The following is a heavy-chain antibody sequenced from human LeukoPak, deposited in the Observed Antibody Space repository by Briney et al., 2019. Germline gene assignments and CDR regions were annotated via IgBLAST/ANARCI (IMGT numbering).Heavy chain of an antibody. CDR1: GYTFTSYG. V-gene: IGHV1-18*01. J-gene: IGHJ3*01. Sequence: VASVKVSCKASGYTFTSYGISWVRQAPGQGLEWMGWISAYNGNTNYAQKLQGRVIMTTDTSTRTAYMELRSLRYDDTAVYYCARDYTSAEWLGFAFDVWGQGTLLSVSS. D-gene: IGHD6-19*01. CDR3: ARDYTSAEWLGFAFDV. CDR2: ISAYNGNT.